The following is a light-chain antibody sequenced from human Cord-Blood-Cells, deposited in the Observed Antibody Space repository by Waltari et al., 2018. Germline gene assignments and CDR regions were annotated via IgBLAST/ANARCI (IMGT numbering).Light chain of an antibody. Sequence: DIVMTQSPDSLAVSLDEWATINCKSSQSVLYSSNNKNYLAWYQQKPGQPPKLLIYWASTRESGVPDRFSGSGSGTDFTLTISSLQAEDVAVYYCQQYYSTITFGQGTRLEIK. CDR3: QQYYSTIT. CDR1: QSVLYSSNNKNY. J-gene: IGKJ5*01. CDR2: WAS. V-gene: IGKV4-1*01.